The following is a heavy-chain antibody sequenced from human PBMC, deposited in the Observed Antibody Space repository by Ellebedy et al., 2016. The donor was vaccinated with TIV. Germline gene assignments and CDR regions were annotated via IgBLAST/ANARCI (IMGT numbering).Heavy chain of an antibody. CDR1: GGSISSYF. Sequence: MPSETLSLTCSVSGGSISSYFWSWIRQPPGTTLVWIGYIYYEGNTKYNPSLKSRATISLDTSKSLFSLELTSVTAADTAVYYCARNDRYFDFWGQGTQVTVSP. V-gene: IGHV4-59*01. CDR3: ARNDRYFDF. J-gene: IGHJ4*02. CDR2: IYYEGNT. D-gene: IGHD3-22*01.